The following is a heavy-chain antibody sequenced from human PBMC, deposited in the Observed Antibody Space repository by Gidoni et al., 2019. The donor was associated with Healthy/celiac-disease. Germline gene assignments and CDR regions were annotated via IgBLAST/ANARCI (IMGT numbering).Heavy chain of an antibody. CDR3: ARDQSSGWYYYYYGMDV. Sequence: VQLVESGGGLVQPGGSLRLSCAASGFTFRTYSMNWVRQAPGKGLEWVSYISSSSSTIYYADSVKGRFTISRDNANNSLYLQMNSLRAEDTAVYYCARDQSSGWYYYYYGMDVWGQGTTVTVSS. V-gene: IGHV3-48*04. J-gene: IGHJ6*02. CDR2: ISSSSSTI. D-gene: IGHD6-19*01. CDR1: GFTFRTYS.